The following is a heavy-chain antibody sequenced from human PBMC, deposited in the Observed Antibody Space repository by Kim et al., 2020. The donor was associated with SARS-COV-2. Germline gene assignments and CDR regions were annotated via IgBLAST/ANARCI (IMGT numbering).Heavy chain of an antibody. CDR3: ARVGGEWIQLWSFDY. Sequence: GGSLRLSCAASGFTFSSYSMNWVRQAPGKGLEWVSSISSSSSYIYYADSVKGRFTISRDNAKNSLYLQMNSLRAEDTAVYYCARVGGEWIQLWSFDYWGQGTLVTVSS. D-gene: IGHD5-18*01. CDR1: GFTFSSYS. CDR2: ISSSSSYI. V-gene: IGHV3-21*01. J-gene: IGHJ4*02.